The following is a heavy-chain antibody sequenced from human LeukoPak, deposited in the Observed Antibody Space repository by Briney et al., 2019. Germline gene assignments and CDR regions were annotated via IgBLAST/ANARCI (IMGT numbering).Heavy chain of an antibody. CDR2: IYSSGST. CDR3: AKSGGYGLIDY. CDR1: GFTLDNYN. V-gene: IGHV4-59*04. J-gene: IGHJ4*02. D-gene: IGHD1-26*01. Sequence: PGGSLRLSCAASGFTLDNYNFNWVRQPPGKGLEWIGNIYSSGSTYYNASLPSPVTISIDTSKNQSSLRLNSVTAADTAMYYCAKSGGYGLIDYWGQGTRVTVSS.